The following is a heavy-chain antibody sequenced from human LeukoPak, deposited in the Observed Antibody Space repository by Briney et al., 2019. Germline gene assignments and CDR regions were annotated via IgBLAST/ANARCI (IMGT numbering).Heavy chain of an antibody. CDR2: IYYSGST. J-gene: IGHJ6*02. Sequence: SETLSLTCTVSGVSISSGDYYWSWIRQPPGKGLEWIGYIYYSGSTNYNPSLKSRVTISVDTSKNQFSLKLSSVTAADTAVYYCARTTKNYGMDVWGQGTTVTVSS. CDR1: GVSISSGDYY. D-gene: IGHD1-1*01. V-gene: IGHV4-61*08. CDR3: ARTTKNYGMDV.